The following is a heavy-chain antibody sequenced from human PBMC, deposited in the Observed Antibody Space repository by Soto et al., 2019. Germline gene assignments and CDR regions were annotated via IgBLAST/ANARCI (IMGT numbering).Heavy chain of an antibody. CDR3: AKDHLGIRDILTGYSRAYYYYGMDG. D-gene: IGHD3-9*01. V-gene: IGHV3-30*18. Sequence: PGGSLRLSCAASGFTFSSYGMHWVRQAPGKGLEWVAVISYDGSNKYYADSVKGRFTISRDNSKNTLYLQMNSLRAEDTAVYYCAKDHLGIRDILTGYSRAYYYYGMDGWGQGTTVTVAS. CDR1: GFTFSSYG. J-gene: IGHJ6*02. CDR2: ISYDGSNK.